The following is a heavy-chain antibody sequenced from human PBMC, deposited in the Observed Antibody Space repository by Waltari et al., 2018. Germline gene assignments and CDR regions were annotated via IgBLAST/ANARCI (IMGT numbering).Heavy chain of an antibody. CDR1: GFTFSSYW. CDR2: INSDGSST. Sequence: EVQLVESGGGLVQPGGSLRLSCAASGFTFSSYWMHWVRQAPGNGLVWVSRINSDGSSTSYADSVKGRFTISRDNAKNTLYLQMNSLRAEDTAVYYCAAYFRGKEIDYWGQGTLVTVSS. D-gene: IGHD3-10*02. J-gene: IGHJ4*02. V-gene: IGHV3-74*01. CDR3: AAYFRGKEIDY.